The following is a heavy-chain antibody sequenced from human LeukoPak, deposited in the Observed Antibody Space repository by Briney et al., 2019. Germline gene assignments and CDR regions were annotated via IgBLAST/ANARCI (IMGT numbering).Heavy chain of an antibody. D-gene: IGHD4-17*01. CDR3: ATLNDYGDYGRDY. CDR1: GGSISSSSYY. Sequence: NLSETLSLTCTVFGGSISSSSYYWGWIRQPPGKGLEWIGSIYYSGSTYYNPSLKSRVTISVDTSKNQFSLKLSSVTAADTAVYYCATLNDYGDYGRDYWGQGTLVTVSS. J-gene: IGHJ4*02. CDR2: IYYSGST. V-gene: IGHV4-39*01.